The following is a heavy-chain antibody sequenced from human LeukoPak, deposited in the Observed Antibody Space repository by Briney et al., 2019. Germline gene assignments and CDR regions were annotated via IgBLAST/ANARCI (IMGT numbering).Heavy chain of an antibody. Sequence: GGALLLSSAASGFTFSTYEMNWVRRAPGKGREWISCIISSGSMIYYTDSVKGRFTISRDNAKNSLFLQMNSLRAEDTAVYYCARGGLWFGEYSSLDYWGQGTLVTVSS. CDR1: GFTFSTYE. CDR3: ARGGLWFGEYSSLDY. CDR2: IISSGSMI. J-gene: IGHJ4*02. V-gene: IGHV3-48*03. D-gene: IGHD3-10*01.